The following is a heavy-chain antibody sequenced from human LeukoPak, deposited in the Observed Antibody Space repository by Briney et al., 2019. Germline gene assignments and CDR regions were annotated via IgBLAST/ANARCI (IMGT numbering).Heavy chain of an antibody. CDR1: GGSFSGYY. V-gene: IGHV4-59*01. CDR2: IYYSGST. CDR3: ARDLGYGSGSLNWFDP. Sequence: SETLSLTCAVYGGSFSGYYWSWIRQPPGKGLEWIGYIYYSGSTNYNPSLKSRVTISVDTSKNQFSLKLSSVTAADTAVYYCARDLGYGSGSLNWFDPWGQGTLVTVSS. D-gene: IGHD3-10*01. J-gene: IGHJ5*02.